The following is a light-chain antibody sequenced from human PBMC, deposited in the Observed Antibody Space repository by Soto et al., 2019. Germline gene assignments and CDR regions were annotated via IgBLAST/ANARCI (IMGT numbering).Light chain of an antibody. CDR2: GNS. V-gene: IGLV1-40*01. CDR1: SSKIVAGYD. CDR3: QSYDSSLSGSNV. Sequence: QVVPTPAPPVSGAPGQRGTISCPGGSSKIVAGYDVHWYQQLPGTPPKLLIYGNSNRPSGVPDRFSGSKSGTPASLAITGLQAEYEADYYCQSYDSSLSGSNVFGTGTKVTVL. J-gene: IGLJ1*01.